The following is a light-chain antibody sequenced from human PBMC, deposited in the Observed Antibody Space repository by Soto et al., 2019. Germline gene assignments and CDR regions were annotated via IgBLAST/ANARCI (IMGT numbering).Light chain of an antibody. CDR3: QVWDSSSDHPDVV. CDR2: DDS. Sequence: SYELTQPSSVSGAPGQTARITCEGKNIESKSVHWYQQKPGQAPVLVVYDDSDRPSGIPERFSGSNSGNTATLTITRVEAGDEADYYCQVWDSSSDHPDVVFGAGTKLTVL. V-gene: IGLV3-21*02. CDR1: NIESKS. J-gene: IGLJ2*01.